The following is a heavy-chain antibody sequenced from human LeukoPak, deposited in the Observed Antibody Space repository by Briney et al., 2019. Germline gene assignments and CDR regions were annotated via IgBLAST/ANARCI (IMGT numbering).Heavy chain of an antibody. J-gene: IGHJ6*02. CDR3: AREFSYYGSGKYGMDV. V-gene: IGHV1-69*13. CDR1: GGTFSSYA. D-gene: IGHD3-10*01. CDR2: IIPIFGTA. Sequence: GASVKVSCKASGGTFSSYAISWVRQAPGQGLEWMRGIIPIFGTANYAQKFQGRVTITADESTSTAYMELSSLRSEDTAVYYCAREFSYYGSGKYGMDVWGQGTTVTVSS.